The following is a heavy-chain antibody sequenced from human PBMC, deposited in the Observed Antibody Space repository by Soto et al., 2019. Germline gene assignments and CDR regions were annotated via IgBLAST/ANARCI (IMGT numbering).Heavy chain of an antibody. CDR2: IKHSGST. J-gene: IGHJ4*02. Sequence: QVQLQQWGAGLLKPSENLSLTCAVYGGSFSVYYWSWIRQPPGKGLEWIGEIKHSGSTNYDPSLKSRVTISVDTSKNQFSLKRSSVTVADTAVYYCARDPQDPGSPRPFDCWGQGTLVTVSS. D-gene: IGHD3-10*01. CDR1: GGSFSVYY. CDR3: ARDPQDPGSPRPFDC. V-gene: IGHV4-34*01.